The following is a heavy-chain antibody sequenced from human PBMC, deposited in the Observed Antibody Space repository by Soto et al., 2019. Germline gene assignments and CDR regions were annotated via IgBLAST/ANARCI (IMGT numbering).Heavy chain of an antibody. CDR1: GGSVSTGVHY. V-gene: IGHV4-61*08. J-gene: IGHJ2*01. CDR3: ARGYYTSWYWFDR. CDR2: IYYSGST. D-gene: IGHD6-13*01. Sequence: QVQLQESGPGLVKPSETLSLTCTVSVSGGSVSTGVHYWSWIRQPPGKGLEWIGYIYYSGSTNYNPSLKSRVTISVDTSKNPFSLKLTSVTAADTAVYYCARGYYTSWYWFDRWGRGTLVTVSS.